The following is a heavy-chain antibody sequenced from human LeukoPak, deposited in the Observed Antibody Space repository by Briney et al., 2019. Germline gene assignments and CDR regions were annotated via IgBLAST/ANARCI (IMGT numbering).Heavy chain of an antibody. V-gene: IGHV3-30*04. Sequence: GGSLRLSCATSGFTFSNYAMHWVRQAPGKGLEWVAVISYDGSNKYYADSVKGRFTISRDNSKNTLYLQMNSLRVEDTALYYCARAQTYGDSRLLLDYWGQGTLVTVSS. CDR2: ISYDGSNK. J-gene: IGHJ4*02. CDR3: ARAQTYGDSRLLLDY. CDR1: GFTFSNYA. D-gene: IGHD2-21*02.